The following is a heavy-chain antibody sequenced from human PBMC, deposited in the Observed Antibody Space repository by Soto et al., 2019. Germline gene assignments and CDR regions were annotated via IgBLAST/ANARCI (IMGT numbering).Heavy chain of an antibody. J-gene: IGHJ5*02. D-gene: IGHD6-13*01. CDR2: ISAYNGNT. V-gene: IGHV1-18*04. Sequence: ASVKVSCKASGYTLTSYGISWVRQAPGQGLEWMGWISAYNGNTNYAQKLQGRVTMTTDTSTSTAYMELRSLRSDDTAVYYCARDDRIAAASSWSDPWGQGTLVTVSS. CDR1: GYTLTSYG. CDR3: ARDDRIAAASSWSDP.